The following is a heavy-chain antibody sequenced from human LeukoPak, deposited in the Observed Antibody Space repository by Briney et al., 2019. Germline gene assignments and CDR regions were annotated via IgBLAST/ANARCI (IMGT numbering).Heavy chain of an antibody. D-gene: IGHD6-19*01. CDR3: ARGGSGWYAGSIYFGY. CDR2: IYYSGST. CDR1: GGSISSSSYY. V-gene: IGHV4-39*07. J-gene: IGHJ4*02. Sequence: PSETLSLTCTVSGGSISSSSYYWGWIRQPPGKGLEWIGSIYYSGSTYYNPSLKSRVTISVDTSKNQFSLNLSSVTAADTAVYYCARGGSGWYAGSIYFGYWGQGTLVTVSS.